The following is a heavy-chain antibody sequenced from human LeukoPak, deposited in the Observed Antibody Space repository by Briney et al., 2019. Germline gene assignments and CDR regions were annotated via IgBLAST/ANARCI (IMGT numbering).Heavy chain of an antibody. CDR3: ARDIIQYGY. V-gene: IGHV3-9*01. CDR1: GFTFDDYA. CDR2: ISWNSGSI. Sequence: GRSLRLSCAASGFTFDDYAMHWVRQAPGKGLEWVSGISWNSGSIGYADSVKGRFTISRDNAKNSLYLQMNSLRAEDTAVYYCARDIIQYGYWGQGTLVTVSS. D-gene: IGHD4-11*01. J-gene: IGHJ4*02.